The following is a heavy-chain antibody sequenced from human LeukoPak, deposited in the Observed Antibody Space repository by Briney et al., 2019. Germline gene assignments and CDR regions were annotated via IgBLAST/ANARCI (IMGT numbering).Heavy chain of an antibody. Sequence: TSETLSLTCTVSGGSISSGSYYWSWIRQPAGKGLEWIGRIYTSGSTNYNPSLKSRVTISVDTSKNQFSLKLSSVTAADTAVYYCARVERKNYGDYPVDAFDIWGQGTMVTVSS. V-gene: IGHV4-61*02. D-gene: IGHD4-17*01. CDR3: ARVERKNYGDYPVDAFDI. CDR2: IYTSGST. CDR1: GGSISSGSYY. J-gene: IGHJ3*02.